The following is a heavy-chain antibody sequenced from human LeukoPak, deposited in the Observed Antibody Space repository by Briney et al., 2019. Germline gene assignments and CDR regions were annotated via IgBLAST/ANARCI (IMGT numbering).Heavy chain of an antibody. J-gene: IGHJ3*02. D-gene: IGHD6-13*01. V-gene: IGHV1-2*02. CDR3: ARDRFGSWYYYNPDAFDI. CDR2: INPNSGGT. CDR1: GYTFTGYY. Sequence: VASVKVSCKASGYTFTGYYMHCVRQAPGQGLEWMGWINPNSGGTNYAQKFQGRVTMTRDTSISTAYMELSRLRSDDTAVYYCARDRFGSWYYYNPDAFDIWGQGTMVTVSS.